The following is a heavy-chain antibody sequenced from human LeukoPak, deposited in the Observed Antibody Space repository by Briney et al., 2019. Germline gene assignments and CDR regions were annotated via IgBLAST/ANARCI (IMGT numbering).Heavy chain of an antibody. D-gene: IGHD3-22*01. CDR2: ISYNSGGT. Sequence: ASVKVSCKASKYTFTGYYIHWVRQAPGQGLEWMGWISYNSGGTNYAQKFQGRVTMTRDTSISTAYMELRRLRSEDTAVYYCATSLVPDSSGYYQNWLDPWGQRTLVTVSS. J-gene: IGHJ5*02. CDR3: ATSLVPDSSGYYQNWLDP. CDR1: KYTFTGYY. V-gene: IGHV1-2*02.